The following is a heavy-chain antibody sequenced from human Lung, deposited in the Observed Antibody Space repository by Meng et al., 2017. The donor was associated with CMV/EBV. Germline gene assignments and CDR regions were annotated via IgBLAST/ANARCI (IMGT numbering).Heavy chain of an antibody. D-gene: IGHD6-19*01. CDR3: AKGLRYYYGMDV. CDR2: ISWDGGST. V-gene: IGHV3-43D*03. Sequence: GEXXKISCAASGFTFDDYAMHWVRQAPGKGLEWVSLISWDGGSTYYADSVKGRFTISRDNSKNSLYLQMNSLRAEDTALYYCAKGLRYYYGMDVWGQGTTVNGAS. CDR1: GFTFDDYA. J-gene: IGHJ6*02.